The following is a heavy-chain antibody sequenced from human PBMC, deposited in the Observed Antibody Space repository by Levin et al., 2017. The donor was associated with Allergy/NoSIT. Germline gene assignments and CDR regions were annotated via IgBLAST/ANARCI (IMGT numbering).Heavy chain of an antibody. D-gene: IGHD2-15*01. CDR2: MNPNSGNT. Sequence: ASVKVSCKASGYTFTSYDINWVRQATGQGLEWMGWMNPNSGNTGYAQKFQGRVTMTRNTSISTAYMELSSLRSEDTAVYYCARGPKGGAAKGGWFDPWGQGTLVTVSS. V-gene: IGHV1-8*01. J-gene: IGHJ5*02. CDR1: GYTFTSYD. CDR3: ARGPKGGAAKGGWFDP.